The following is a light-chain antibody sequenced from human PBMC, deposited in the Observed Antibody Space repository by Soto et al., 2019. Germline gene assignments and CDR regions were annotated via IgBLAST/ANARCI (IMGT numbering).Light chain of an antibody. J-gene: IGLJ1*01. Sequence: SVLSQPASVTGSSGQSITISCTGTSSDVGGYNYVSWYQQHPGKAPKLMIYDVSNRPSGVSNRFSGSKSGNTASLTISGLQAEDEADYYCSSYTSSSTVFGTGTKATVL. CDR3: SSYTSSSTV. CDR2: DVS. V-gene: IGLV2-14*01. CDR1: SSDVGGYNY.